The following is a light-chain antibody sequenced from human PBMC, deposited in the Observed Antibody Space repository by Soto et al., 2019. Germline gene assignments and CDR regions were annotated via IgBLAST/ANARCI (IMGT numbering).Light chain of an antibody. CDR2: KAS. Sequence: DIQMTQSPSTLSASVGDRVTITCRASPSISSWLAWYQQKPGKAPKLLIYKASSLESGVPSRFSGSGSGTEFTLTISSLQPDDFATYYCQQYNSYSLTWTFGQGTKVDIK. CDR1: PSISSW. V-gene: IGKV1-5*03. CDR3: QQYNSYSLTWT. J-gene: IGKJ1*01.